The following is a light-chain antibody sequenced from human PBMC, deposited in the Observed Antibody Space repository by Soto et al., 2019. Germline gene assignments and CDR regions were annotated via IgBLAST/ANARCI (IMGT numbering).Light chain of an antibody. Sequence: EVVMTQSPATLSLSPGERATLSCRASQSVSSSLAWYQQRPGQAPRLLIYGASTRAAGIPERFSGSGSETEFTLTISSLQAEDFAIYCCQQYNNWWTFGQGTKEEIK. CDR3: QQYNNWWT. CDR1: QSVSSS. V-gene: IGKV3-15*01. CDR2: GAS. J-gene: IGKJ1*01.